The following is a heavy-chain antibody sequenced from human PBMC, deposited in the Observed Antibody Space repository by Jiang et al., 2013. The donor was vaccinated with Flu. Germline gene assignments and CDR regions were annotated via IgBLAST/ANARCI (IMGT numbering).Heavy chain of an antibody. CDR1: GYTFTSYG. D-gene: IGHD6-19*01. J-gene: IGHJ5*02. CDR2: INSYNGNT. Sequence: SGAEVKKPGASVKVSCKASGYTFTSYGISWVRQAPGQGLEWMGWINSYNGNTNYAQKLQGRVTMTTDTSTSTAYMELRSLRSDDTAVYYCARDRRLAGTDNWFDPWGQGTLVTVSS. CDR3: ARDRRLAGTDNWFDP. V-gene: IGHV1-18*01.